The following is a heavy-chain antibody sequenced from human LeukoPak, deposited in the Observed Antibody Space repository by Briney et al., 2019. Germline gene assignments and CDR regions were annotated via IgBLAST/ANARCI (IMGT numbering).Heavy chain of an antibody. CDR2: VYHSGST. J-gene: IGHJ6*02. D-gene: IGHD6-13*01. V-gene: IGHV4-38-2*02. CDR1: DYSISSDYY. CDR3: ATSRRNYYGLDV. Sequence: ASETLFLTCTVSDYSISSDYYWGWIRQPPGKGLEWIGSVYHSGSTYYNPSLKRRVTISVDTSKNQFSLRLSSVTAADTAVYYCATSRRNYYGLDVWGQGTAVTVSS.